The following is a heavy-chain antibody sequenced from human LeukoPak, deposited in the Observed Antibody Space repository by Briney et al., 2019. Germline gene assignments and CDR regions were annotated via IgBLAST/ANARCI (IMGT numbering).Heavy chain of an antibody. CDR3: ATVYYYGSGNYRYYMDV. CDR1: GFTFSTYG. Sequence: GGSLRLSCAAFGFTFSTYGMHWVRQAPGKGLEWVAFIRDDGSNKYYADSVKGRFTISRDNSKNTLYLQMNSLSADDTAVYYCATVYYYGSGNYRYYMDVWGKGTRVTIS. V-gene: IGHV3-30*02. D-gene: IGHD3-10*01. CDR2: IRDDGSNK. J-gene: IGHJ6*03.